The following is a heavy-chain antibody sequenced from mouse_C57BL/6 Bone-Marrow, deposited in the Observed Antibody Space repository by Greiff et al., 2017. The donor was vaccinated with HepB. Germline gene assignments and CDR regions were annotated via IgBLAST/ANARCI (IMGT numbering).Heavy chain of an antibody. J-gene: IGHJ3*01. CDR2: IDPSDSYT. D-gene: IGHD4-1*01. CDR1: GYTFTSYW. CDR3: ATGVSFAY. V-gene: IGHV1-59*01. Sequence: VQLQQPGAELVRPGTSVKLSCKASGYTFTSYWMHWVKQRPGQGLEWIGVIDPSDSYTNYNQKFKGKATLTVDTSSSTAYMQLSSLTSEDAAVYYCATGVSFAYWGQGTLVTVSA.